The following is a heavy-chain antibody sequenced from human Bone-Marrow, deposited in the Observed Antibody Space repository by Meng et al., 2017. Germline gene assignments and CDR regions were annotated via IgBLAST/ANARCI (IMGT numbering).Heavy chain of an antibody. CDR2: INPNSGGT. CDR3: ARGNYYDYVWGSYRHGYYFDY. D-gene: IGHD3-16*02. V-gene: IGHV1-2*02. CDR1: GYTFTGYY. Sequence: ASVKVSCKASGYTFTGYYMHWVRQAPGQGLEWMGWINPNSGGTNYAQKFQGRVTMTRDTSISTAYMELSSLRSEDTAVYYCARGNYYDYVWGSYRHGYYFDYWGQGTLVTVSS. J-gene: IGHJ4*02.